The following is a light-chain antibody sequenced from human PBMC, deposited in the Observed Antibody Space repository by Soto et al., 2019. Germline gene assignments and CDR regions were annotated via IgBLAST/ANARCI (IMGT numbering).Light chain of an antibody. V-gene: IGKV1-16*02. CDR3: QQYNSYA. CDR1: QSIANY. J-gene: IGKJ1*01. CDR2: GAS. Sequence: DIQMTQSPSSLSASVGDRVTITCRASQSIANYLNWYQQRPGKAPKLLIYGASTLHSGVPSNFSGSGSGTEFTLTISSLQPDDFATYYCQQYNSYAFGKGTKVDIK.